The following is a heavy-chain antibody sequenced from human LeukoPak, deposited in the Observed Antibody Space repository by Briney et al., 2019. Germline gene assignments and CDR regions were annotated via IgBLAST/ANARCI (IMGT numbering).Heavy chain of an antibody. CDR2: INYSGST. CDR3: APTRYSSGWSWLDY. V-gene: IGHV4-59*08. Sequence: SETLSLTCTISGASISSFYWSWIRQPPGKGLEWIGSINYSGSTNYNPSLKSRVTISVDTSKNQFSLKLSSVTAADTAVYYCAPTRYSSGWSWLDYWGQGTLVTVSS. CDR1: GASISSFY. D-gene: IGHD6-19*01. J-gene: IGHJ4*02.